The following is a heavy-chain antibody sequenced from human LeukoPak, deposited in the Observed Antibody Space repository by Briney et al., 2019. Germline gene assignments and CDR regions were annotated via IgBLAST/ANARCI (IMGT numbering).Heavy chain of an antibody. V-gene: IGHV1-24*01. CDR2: FDPEDGET. CDR1: GYTLTELS. J-gene: IGHJ6*02. Sequence: GASVKVSCKVSGYTLTELSMHWVRQAPGKGLEWMGGFDPEDGETIYAQKFQGRVTMTEDTSTDTAYMELSSPRSEDTAVYYCATSAMVRGVMSYGMDVWGQGTTVTVSS. CDR3: ATSAMVRGVMSYGMDV. D-gene: IGHD3-10*01.